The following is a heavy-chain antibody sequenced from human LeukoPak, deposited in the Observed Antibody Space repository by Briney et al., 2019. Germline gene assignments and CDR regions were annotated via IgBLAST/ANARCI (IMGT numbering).Heavy chain of an antibody. V-gene: IGHV3-15*01. CDR2: IKSKTDGGTT. CDR1: GFTFSNAW. J-gene: IGHJ6*03. D-gene: IGHD6-13*01. Sequence: GGSLRLSCAASGFTFSNAWMSWVRQAPGKGLEWVGRIKSKTDGGTTDYAAPVKGRFTISRDDSKNTLYLQMNSLRAEDTAVYYCARTPGSSSWYSLGYYYYYMDVWGKGTTVTISS. CDR3: ARTPGSSSWYSLGYYYYYMDV.